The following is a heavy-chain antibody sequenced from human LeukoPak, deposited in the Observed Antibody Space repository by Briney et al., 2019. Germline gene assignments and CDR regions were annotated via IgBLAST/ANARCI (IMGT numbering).Heavy chain of an antibody. D-gene: IGHD6-19*01. V-gene: IGHV4-39*01. J-gene: IGHJ4*02. CDR3: ARQVVAVAGTGYFDY. Sequence: SETLSLTCSVSGGSLTYTSHYWGWIRQPPGKGLEWIGSIYYSGSTYYNASLKSRGTISVDTSKNQFSLKLNSVTAADTAVYFCARQVVAVAGTGYFDYWGQGTLVTVSS. CDR2: IYYSGST. CDR1: GGSLTYTSHY.